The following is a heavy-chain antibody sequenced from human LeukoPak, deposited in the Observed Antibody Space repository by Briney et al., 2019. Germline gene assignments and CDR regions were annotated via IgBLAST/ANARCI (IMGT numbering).Heavy chain of an antibody. V-gene: IGHV4-39*01. CDR2: IYYSGST. CDR3: ASIQQQLVDSFDP. CDR1: GGSISSSSYC. J-gene: IGHJ5*02. Sequence: LETLSLTCTVSGGSISSSSYCWGWIRQPPGKGLEWIGSIYYSGSTYYNPSLKSRVTISVDTSKNQFSLKLSSVTAADTAVYYCASIQQQLVDSFDPWGQGTLVTVSS. D-gene: IGHD6-13*01.